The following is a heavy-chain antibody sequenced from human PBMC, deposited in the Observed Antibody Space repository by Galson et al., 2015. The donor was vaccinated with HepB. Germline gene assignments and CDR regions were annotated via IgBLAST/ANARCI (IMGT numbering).Heavy chain of an antibody. CDR3: TRSFYGDDVWFDP. J-gene: IGHJ5*02. V-gene: IGHV3-73*01. Sequence: SLRLSCAASGFTFSGSAMHWVRQASGKGLEWVGRIRSKANSYATAYAASVKGRFTISRDDSKNTAYLQMNSLKTEDTAVYYCTRSFYGDDVWFDPWGQGTLVTVSS. CDR1: GFTFSGSA. CDR2: IRSKANSYAT. D-gene: IGHD4-17*01.